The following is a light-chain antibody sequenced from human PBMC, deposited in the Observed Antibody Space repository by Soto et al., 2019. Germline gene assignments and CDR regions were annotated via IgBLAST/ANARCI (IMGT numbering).Light chain of an antibody. CDR2: GAS. Sequence: EIVLTPSPATLSLSPGERATLYCRASQGVGTLYLAWYQQRPGQAPRLLIYGASTRAAGIPDRFSGSGSGTDFTLTITRLEPEDSAVYFCQQYTGPPTTFGQGTRLEIK. V-gene: IGKV3-20*01. J-gene: IGKJ5*01. CDR3: QQYTGPPTT. CDR1: QGVGTLY.